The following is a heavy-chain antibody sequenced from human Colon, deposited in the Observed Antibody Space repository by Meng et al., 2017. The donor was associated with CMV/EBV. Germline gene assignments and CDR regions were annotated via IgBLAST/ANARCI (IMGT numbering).Heavy chain of an antibody. J-gene: IGHJ4*02. CDR2: IRYDGTIK. D-gene: IGHD1-26*01. CDR3: AKIAGNSDY. Sequence: LVESVWTVVQPGWSLRLSCAAFVLLFSSNVMHCLGQTPAKGLAWMAFIRYDGTIKYYADSVKGRFTISRYNSKLTLYLQMITLRVEDTAVYYCAKIAGNSDYWGQGTLVTVSS. V-gene: IGHV3-30*02. CDR1: VLLFSSNV.